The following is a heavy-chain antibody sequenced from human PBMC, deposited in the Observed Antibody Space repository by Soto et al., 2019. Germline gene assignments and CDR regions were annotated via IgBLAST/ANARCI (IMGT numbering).Heavy chain of an antibody. Sequence: SETLSLTCAVSGGSISSGGYSWRWIRQPPGKGLEWIGYIYHSGSTYYNPSLKSRVTISVDRSKNQFSLKLSSVTAADTAVYYCAGESDYRNWFDPWGQGTLVTVSS. CDR1: GGSISSGGYS. V-gene: IGHV4-30-2*01. D-gene: IGHD4-4*01. CDR3: AGESDYRNWFDP. J-gene: IGHJ5*02. CDR2: IYHSGST.